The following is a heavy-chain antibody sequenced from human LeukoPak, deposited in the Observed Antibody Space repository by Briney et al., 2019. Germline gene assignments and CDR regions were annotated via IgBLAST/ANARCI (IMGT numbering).Heavy chain of an antibody. Sequence: GGSLRLSCAASGFTFSSYAMHWVRQAPRKGLEYVSAISSNGGSTYYANSVKGRFTISRDNSKNTLYLQMGSLRAEDMAVYYCAREPLNGYSSSTLDYWGQGTLVTVSS. D-gene: IGHD6-6*01. V-gene: IGHV3-64*01. CDR1: GFTFSSYA. CDR2: ISSNGGST. J-gene: IGHJ4*02. CDR3: AREPLNGYSSSTLDY.